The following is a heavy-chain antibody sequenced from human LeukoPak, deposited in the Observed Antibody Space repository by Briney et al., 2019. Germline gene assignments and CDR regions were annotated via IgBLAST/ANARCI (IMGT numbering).Heavy chain of an antibody. CDR2: INSDGIIT. D-gene: IGHD2-21*01. J-gene: IGHJ3*02. CDR3: AREGGGAFLDASDI. CDR1: GFTFSNYW. V-gene: IGHV3-74*01. Sequence: GGSLRLSCAASGFTFSNYWMHWVRQAPGKGLVWVSRINSDGIITNYADSVQGRFTISRDNAKNTLYLQMNGLRAEDTAAYYCAREGGGAFLDASDIWGQGTKVTVSS.